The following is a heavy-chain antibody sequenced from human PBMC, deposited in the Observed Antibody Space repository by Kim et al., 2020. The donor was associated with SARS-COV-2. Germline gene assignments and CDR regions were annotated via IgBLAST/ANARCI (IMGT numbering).Heavy chain of an antibody. V-gene: IGHV2-5*02. CDR1: GFSLTGGVG. Sequence: SGPTLVKPTQTLTLTCIFSGFSLTGGVGVGWIRQPPGKALEWLALVYWDDDKRYSPSLKSRLTITKDTSKNQVVLIMTNVDPADTGTYYCAHSAVRGLIFDYWGQGALVTVSS. CDR3: AHSAVRGLIFDY. J-gene: IGHJ4*02. CDR2: VYWDDDK. D-gene: IGHD3-10*01.